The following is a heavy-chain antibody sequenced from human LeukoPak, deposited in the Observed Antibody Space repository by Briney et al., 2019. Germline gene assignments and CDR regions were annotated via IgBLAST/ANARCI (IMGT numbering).Heavy chain of an antibody. CDR2: IHPSGIF. J-gene: IGHJ4*02. CDR3: ARGRDRSKAGDH. CDR1: GGSCNDYY. V-gene: IGHV4-34*01. D-gene: IGHD5-24*01. Sequence: SETLSLTCAVYGGSCNDYYCSWIRQPPGKGLEWIGEIHPSGIFYYNSSLMSRVTISIDTSKSQFSLRLTSVTAADTGFYYCARGRDRSKAGDHWGQGSLVTVSS.